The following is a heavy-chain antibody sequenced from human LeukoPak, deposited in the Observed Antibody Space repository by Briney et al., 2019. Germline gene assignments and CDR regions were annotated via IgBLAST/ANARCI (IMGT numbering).Heavy chain of an antibody. CDR2: ISGNGGST. Sequence: PGGSLRLSCAASGFTFSRYPMNWVRQAPGKGLGWVSAISGNGGSTYYADSVKGRFTISRDNSKNTLYLQMNSLRAEDTALYYCARRYCGGGTCYPIDFWGQGTLVTVSS. CDR1: GFTFSRYP. V-gene: IGHV3-23*01. J-gene: IGHJ4*02. D-gene: IGHD2-15*01. CDR3: ARRYCGGGTCYPIDF.